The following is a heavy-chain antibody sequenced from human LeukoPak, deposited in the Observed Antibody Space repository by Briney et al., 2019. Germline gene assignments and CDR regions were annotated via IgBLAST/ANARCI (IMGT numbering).Heavy chain of an antibody. V-gene: IGHV4-4*07. J-gene: IGHJ3*02. CDR1: GGSISGYY. Sequence: SETLSLTCTVSGGSISGYYWTWIRQPAEKGLEWIGRIHSSGSTNYNPSLKSRVTMSVDTSKNQFSLKLTSVAAADTAVYYCARVDRAMANDAFDIWGQGTTVTVSS. CDR2: IHSSGST. CDR3: ARVDRAMANDAFDI. D-gene: IGHD5-18*01.